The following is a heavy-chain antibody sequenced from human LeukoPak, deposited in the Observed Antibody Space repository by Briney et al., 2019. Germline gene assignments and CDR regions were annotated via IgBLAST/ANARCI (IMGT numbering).Heavy chain of an antibody. D-gene: IGHD6-19*01. V-gene: IGHV4-61*02. CDR1: GGSISAGREY. CDR2: VYATGST. Sequence: SETLSLTCTVSGGSISAGREYWSWIRQPAGKGLEWIGRVYATGSTNYSPSLKSRATISLDPSKNQFSLKLSSVTAADTAMYYCARLAPYSSGPHFDYWGQGILVTVSS. CDR3: ARLAPYSSGPHFDY. J-gene: IGHJ4*02.